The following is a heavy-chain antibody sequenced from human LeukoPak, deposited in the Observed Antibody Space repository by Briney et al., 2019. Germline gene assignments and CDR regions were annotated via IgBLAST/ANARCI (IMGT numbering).Heavy chain of an antibody. CDR3: ARGPGEQWLVPFYY. J-gene: IGHJ4*02. CDR1: GGSISSGSYY. D-gene: IGHD6-19*01. CDR2: IYTSGST. V-gene: IGHV4-61*02. Sequence: SQTLSLTCTVSGGSISSGSYYWSWIRQPAGKGLEWIGRIYTSGSTNYNPSLKSRVTISVDTSKNQFSLKLSSVTAADTAVYYCARGPGEQWLVPFYYWVQGTLVTVSS.